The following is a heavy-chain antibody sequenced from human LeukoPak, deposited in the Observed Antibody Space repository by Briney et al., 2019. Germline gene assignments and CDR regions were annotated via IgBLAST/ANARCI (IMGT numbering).Heavy chain of an antibody. CDR1: GCTFTSYG. D-gene: IGHD1-14*01. Sequence: GASVKVSCRASGCTFTSYGISWVRQAPGRGLEWMGWLSASDGNTNYAQKLQGKVTMTTDTSTSTVYMELRSLRSDDTAVYYCARTRNHAFDIWGQGTMVTVSS. J-gene: IGHJ3*02. V-gene: IGHV1-18*01. CDR3: ARTRNHAFDI. CDR2: LSASDGNT.